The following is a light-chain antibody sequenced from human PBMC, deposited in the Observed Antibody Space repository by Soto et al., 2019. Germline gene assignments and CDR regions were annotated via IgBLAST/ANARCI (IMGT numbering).Light chain of an antibody. CDR1: SSDVGAYND. V-gene: IGLV2-14*03. J-gene: IGLJ1*01. CDR2: DVS. Sequence: QSALTQPASVSGSPGQSITISCTGTSSDVGAYNDVSWYQQHPGKVPKLMIYDVSDRPSGVSNRFSGSKYGNTASLTISGLQAEDESDYYCTSFTTSYTYVFGTGTKVTVL. CDR3: TSFTTSYTYV.